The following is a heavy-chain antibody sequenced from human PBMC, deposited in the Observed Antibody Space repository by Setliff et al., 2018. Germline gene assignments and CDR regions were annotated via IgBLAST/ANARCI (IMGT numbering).Heavy chain of an antibody. J-gene: IGHJ5*02. CDR3: ARGPNFWSGYHSLRLRWFDP. CDR1: GGSFSGYY. Sequence: PSETLSLTCAVYGGSFSGYYWSWIRQPPGKGLEWIGEINHSGSTNYNPSLKSRVTISVDTSKNQFSLKLSSVTAADTAVYYCARGPNFWSGYHSLRLRWFDPWGQGTLVTAPQ. CDR2: INHSGST. D-gene: IGHD3-3*01. V-gene: IGHV4-34*01.